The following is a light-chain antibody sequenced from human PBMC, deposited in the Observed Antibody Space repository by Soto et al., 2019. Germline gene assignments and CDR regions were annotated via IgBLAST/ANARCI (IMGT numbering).Light chain of an antibody. CDR2: EVS. J-gene: IGLJ1*01. V-gene: IGLV2-14*01. Sequence: QSVLTPPASVSGSPGQAITISCTGTHSDVGGYNYVSWDQHRPGKAPQLIIYEVSYRPSGVSNRFSGSNSGKTASLTISGLQAEDEADYYCSSYTANNTRLFGTGTKLTVL. CDR3: SSYTANNTRL. CDR1: HSDVGGYNY.